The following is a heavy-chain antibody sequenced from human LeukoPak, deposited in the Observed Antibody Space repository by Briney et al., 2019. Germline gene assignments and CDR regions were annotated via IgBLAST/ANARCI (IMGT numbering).Heavy chain of an antibody. CDR3: ARGELGDSSAFSFFDY. CDR2: VIAIFGRV. CDR1: RGTFSSYG. V-gene: IGHV1-69*05. J-gene: IGHJ4*02. Sequence: GASVKVSCKASRGTFSSYGISWVRQAPGQGLEWMGGVIAIFGRVKYGQKFQGRATITTDESPSTASMALSSLTSEDTGVYYCARGELGDSSAFSFFDYWGQGTLVTVSS. D-gene: IGHD3-22*01.